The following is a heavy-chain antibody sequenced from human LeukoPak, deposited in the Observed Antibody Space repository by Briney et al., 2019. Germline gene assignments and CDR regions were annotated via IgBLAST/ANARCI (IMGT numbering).Heavy chain of an antibody. J-gene: IGHJ4*02. CDR2: ISGSGGST. Sequence: GGSLRLSCAASGFTFSSYAMSWVRQAPGKGLEWVSAISGSGGSTYYADSVKGRFTISRDNSKNTLYLQMNSLRAEDTAVYYCAKQSLNREGSYYYDSSGYYTWGQGILVTVSS. CDR3: AKQSLNREGSYYYDSSGYYT. D-gene: IGHD3-22*01. V-gene: IGHV3-23*01. CDR1: GFTFSSYA.